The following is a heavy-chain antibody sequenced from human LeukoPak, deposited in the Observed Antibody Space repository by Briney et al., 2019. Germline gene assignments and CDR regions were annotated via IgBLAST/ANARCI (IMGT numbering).Heavy chain of an antibody. CDR3: ARWGPPTTVTTSDY. V-gene: IGHV3-30*04. CDR2: ISYDGSNK. D-gene: IGHD4-11*01. Sequence: GGSLRLSCAASGFTFSSYAMHWVRQAPGKGLEWVAVISYDGSNKYYADSVKGRFTISRDNSKNTLYPQMNSLRAEDTAVYCCARWGPPTTVTTSDYWGQGTLVTVSS. J-gene: IGHJ4*02. CDR1: GFTFSSYA.